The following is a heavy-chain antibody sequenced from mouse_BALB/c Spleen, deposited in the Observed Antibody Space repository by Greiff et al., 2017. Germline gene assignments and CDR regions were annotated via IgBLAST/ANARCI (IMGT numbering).Heavy chain of an antibody. Sequence: QVQLQQSGAELAKPGASVKMSCKASGYTFTSYCMHWVKQRPGQGLEWIGYINPSTGYTEYNQKFKDKATLTADKSSSTAYMQLSSLTSEDSAVYYCARYGRKAMDYWGQGTSVTVSS. D-gene: IGHD1-1*01. CDR1: GYTFTSYC. CDR2: INPSTGYT. V-gene: IGHV1-7*01. CDR3: ARYGRKAMDY. J-gene: IGHJ4*01.